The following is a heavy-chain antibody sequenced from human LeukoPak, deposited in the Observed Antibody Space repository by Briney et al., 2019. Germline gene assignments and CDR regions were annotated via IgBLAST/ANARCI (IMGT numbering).Heavy chain of an antibody. J-gene: IGHJ2*01. Sequence: ASVKVSCKASGSTFSSYAISWVRQAPGQGLEWMGGIIPIFGTANYAQKFQGRVTITTDESTSTAYMELSSLRSEDTAVYYCARGQSGYSSSWYGGFDLWGRGTLVTVSS. CDR2: IIPIFGTA. CDR1: GSTFSSYA. D-gene: IGHD6-13*01. V-gene: IGHV1-69*05. CDR3: ARGQSGYSSSWYGGFDL.